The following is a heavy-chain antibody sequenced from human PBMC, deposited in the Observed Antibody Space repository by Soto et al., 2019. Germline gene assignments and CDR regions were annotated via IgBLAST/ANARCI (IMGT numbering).Heavy chain of an antibody. CDR1: GGTFSSYA. CDR3: AAGRDGYEYYFDY. J-gene: IGHJ4*02. CDR2: IIPIFGTA. V-gene: IGHV1-69*13. D-gene: IGHD5-12*01. Sequence: SVKVSCKASGGTFSSYAISWVRQAPGQGLEWMGGIIPIFGTANYAQKFQGRVTITADESTSTAYMELSSLRSEDTAVYYCAAGRDGYEYYFDYWGQGTLVTVSS.